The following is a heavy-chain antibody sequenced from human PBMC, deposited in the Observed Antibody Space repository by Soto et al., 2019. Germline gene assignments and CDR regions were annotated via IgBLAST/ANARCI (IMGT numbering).Heavy chain of an antibody. CDR3: ARSLTEGYCTITGCYTRPLYGMDV. J-gene: IGHJ6*02. Sequence: ASVKVSCKASGYTFSGYYIHWLRQAPGQGLEWMGWINPNSGGTNYAQKFQGRVTVTRDTPTSTACMELSRLTSDDTAVYYCARSLTEGYCTITGCYTRPLYGMDVWGQGTTVTVSS. CDR1: GYTFSGYY. D-gene: IGHD2-2*02. V-gene: IGHV1-2*02. CDR2: INPNSGGT.